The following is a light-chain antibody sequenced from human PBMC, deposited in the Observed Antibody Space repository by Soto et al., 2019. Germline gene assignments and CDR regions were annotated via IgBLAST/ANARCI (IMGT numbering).Light chain of an antibody. J-gene: IGLJ3*02. CDR1: SSDVGGYNY. CDR2: DVS. Sequence: QSALTQPASVSGSPGQSITISCTGTSSDVGGYNYVSWYQQHPGKVPKLMIYDVSDRPSGVSNRFSGSKSGNTASLTISGLQAEDEADYYCISYTSSSTWVFGGGTKVTVL. CDR3: ISYTSSSTWV. V-gene: IGLV2-14*01.